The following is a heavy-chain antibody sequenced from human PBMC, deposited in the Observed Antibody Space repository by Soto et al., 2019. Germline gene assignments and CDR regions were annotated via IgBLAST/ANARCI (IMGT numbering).Heavy chain of an antibody. CDR1: GGYISSYY. CDR3: ASGGYSYGLDY. J-gene: IGHJ4*02. V-gene: IGHV3-21*01. D-gene: IGHD5-18*01. Sequence: PSETLSLTCTVSGGYISSYYWNWVRQAPGKGLEWVSSISSSSSYIYYADSVRGRFTISRDNAKNSLYLQMNSLRAEDTAVYYCASGGYSYGLDYWGQGTLVTVSS. CDR2: ISSSSSYI.